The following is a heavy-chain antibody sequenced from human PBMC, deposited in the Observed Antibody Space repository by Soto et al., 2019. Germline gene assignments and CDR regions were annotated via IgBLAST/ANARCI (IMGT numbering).Heavy chain of an antibody. V-gene: IGHV6-1*01. Sequence: SQTLSLTCAISGDSVSSNSAAWNWIRQSPSRGLEWLGRTYYRSKWYNDYAVSVKSRITINPDTSKNQFSLQLNSVTPEDTAVYYCARAVLLTRFGGNSPLDYWGQGTLVTVYS. J-gene: IGHJ4*02. CDR3: ARAVLLTRFGGNSPLDY. CDR2: TYYRSKWYN. CDR1: GDSVSSNSAA. D-gene: IGHD3-10*02.